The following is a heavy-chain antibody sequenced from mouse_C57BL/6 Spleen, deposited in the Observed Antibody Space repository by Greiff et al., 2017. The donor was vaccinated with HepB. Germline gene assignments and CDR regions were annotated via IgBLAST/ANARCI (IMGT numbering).Heavy chain of an antibody. V-gene: IGHV1-81*01. CDR1: GYTFTSYG. J-gene: IGHJ2*01. CDR3: ARREDLLWYLDY. D-gene: IGHD2-1*01. CDR2: IYPRSGNT. Sequence: VQLQQSGAELARPGASVKLSCKASGYTFTSYGISWVKQRTGQGLEWIGEIYPRSGNTYYNEKFKGKATLTADKSSSTAYMELRSLTSEDSAVYFCARREDLLWYLDYWGQGTTLTVSS.